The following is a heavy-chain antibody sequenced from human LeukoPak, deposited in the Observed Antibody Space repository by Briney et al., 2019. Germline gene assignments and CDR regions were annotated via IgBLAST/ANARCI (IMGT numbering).Heavy chain of an antibody. J-gene: IGHJ4*02. CDR1: GYIFTSYH. Sequence: ASVKVSCNASGYIFTSYHMHWVRQAPGQGLEWMGIINPNSGSASYAQEFQGRVTMTRDTSTSTVYMELSSLRSEDTAVYYCARGLYSGWYVYWGQGTLVTVSS. CDR2: INPNSGSA. D-gene: IGHD6-19*01. V-gene: IGHV1-46*01. CDR3: ARGLYSGWYVY.